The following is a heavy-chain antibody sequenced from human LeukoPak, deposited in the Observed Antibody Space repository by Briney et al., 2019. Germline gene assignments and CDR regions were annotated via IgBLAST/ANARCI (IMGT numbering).Heavy chain of an antibody. J-gene: IGHJ4*02. CDR1: GFTFSIYW. Sequence: GGSLRLSCAASGFTFSIYWMSWVRQAPGKGLEWVANIKEDGSEKNYVGSVKGRFTISRDNAKNSLYLQMNSLRAEDTAVYYCARWSRDYYDSSGYYSDYWGQGTLVTVSS. CDR2: IKEDGSEK. CDR3: ARWSRDYYDSSGYYSDY. D-gene: IGHD3-22*01. V-gene: IGHV3-7*01.